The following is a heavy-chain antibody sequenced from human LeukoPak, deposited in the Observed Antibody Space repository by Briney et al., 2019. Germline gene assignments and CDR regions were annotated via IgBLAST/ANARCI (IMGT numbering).Heavy chain of an antibody. V-gene: IGHV3-30*02. D-gene: IGHD3-10*01. Sequence: PGGSLRLSCAASGFTFSSYGMHWVRQAPGKGLEWVAFTRYDGSNKYYADSVKGRFTISRDNSKNTLYLQMNSLRAEDTAVYYCARGSLWFGEGGYYFDYWGQGTLVTVSS. CDR3: ARGSLWFGEGGYYFDY. J-gene: IGHJ4*02. CDR2: TRYDGSNK. CDR1: GFTFSSYG.